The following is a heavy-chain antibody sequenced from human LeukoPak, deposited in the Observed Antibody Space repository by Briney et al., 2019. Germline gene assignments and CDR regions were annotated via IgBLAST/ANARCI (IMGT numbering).Heavy chain of an antibody. J-gene: IGHJ3*02. CDR3: ARGGIAAAGHFYDAFDI. D-gene: IGHD6-13*01. Sequence: ASVTVSCKASGYTFTGYYMHWVRQAPGQGLEWMGWINPNSGGTNYAQKFQGRVTMTRDTSISTAYMELSRLRSDDTAVHYCARGGIAAAGHFYDAFDIWGQGTMVTVSS. CDR2: INPNSGGT. V-gene: IGHV1-2*02. CDR1: GYTFTGYY.